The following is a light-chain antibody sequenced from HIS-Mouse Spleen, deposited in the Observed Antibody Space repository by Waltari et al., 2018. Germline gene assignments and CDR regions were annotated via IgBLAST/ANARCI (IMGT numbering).Light chain of an antibody. Sequence: SYELTQPPSVSVSPGQTARSTCSGDEMPKKYASWYQQKSGQAPVLVIYEDIKRPSGIPERFSGSSSGTMATLTISGAQVEDEADYYCYSTDSSGNHRVFGGGTKLTVL. J-gene: IGLJ2*01. CDR2: EDI. CDR3: YSTDSSGNHRV. CDR1: EMPKKY. V-gene: IGLV3-10*01.